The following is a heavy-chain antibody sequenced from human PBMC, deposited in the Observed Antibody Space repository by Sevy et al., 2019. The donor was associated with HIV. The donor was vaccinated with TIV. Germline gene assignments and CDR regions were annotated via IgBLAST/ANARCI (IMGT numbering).Heavy chain of an antibody. D-gene: IGHD3-22*01. V-gene: IGHV3-20*01. J-gene: IGHJ3*02. CDR1: GFTFDDYA. Sequence: GGSLRLSCAASGFTFDDYAMSWVRQAPGKGLEWVSSINWKADNTGYADSVKGRFTISRDSAKKSLYLQMNSLRVEDTALYHCARNTYYFDTTGSGAFDMWGQGTMVTVSS. CDR2: INWKADNT. CDR3: ARNTYYFDTTGSGAFDM.